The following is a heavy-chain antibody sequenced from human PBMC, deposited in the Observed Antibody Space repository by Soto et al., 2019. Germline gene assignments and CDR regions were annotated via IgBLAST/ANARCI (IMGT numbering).Heavy chain of an antibody. J-gene: IGHJ6*02. Sequence: QLQLQESGPGLVKPSETLSLTCTVSGGSISSSSYYWGWIRQPPGKGLEWIGSIYYSGSTYYNPSLKSRVTISVDTSKNQFSLKLSSVTAADTAVYYCARQRGGIRDPTGPNYYYYYGMDVWGQGTTVTVSS. CDR2: IYYSGST. CDR3: ARQRGGIRDPTGPNYYYYYGMDV. D-gene: IGHD3-16*01. V-gene: IGHV4-39*01. CDR1: GGSISSSSYY.